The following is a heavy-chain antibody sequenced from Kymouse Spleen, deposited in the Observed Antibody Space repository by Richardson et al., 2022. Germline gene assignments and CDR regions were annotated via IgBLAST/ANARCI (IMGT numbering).Heavy chain of an antibody. J-gene: IGHJ4*02. Sequence: QVQLQESGPGLVKPSQTLSLTCTVSGGSISSGGYYWSWIRQHPGKGLEWIGYIYYSGSTYYNPSLKSRVTISVDTSKNQFSLKLSSVTAADTAVYYCAVL**YQLLCCLL*LLGPGNPGHRLL. CDR3: AVL**YQLLCCLL*L. V-gene: IGHV4-31*03. CDR1: GGSISSGGYY. D-gene: IGHD2-2*02. CDR2: IYYSGST.